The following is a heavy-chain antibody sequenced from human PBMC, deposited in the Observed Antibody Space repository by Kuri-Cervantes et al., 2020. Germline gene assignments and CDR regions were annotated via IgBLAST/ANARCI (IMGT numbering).Heavy chain of an antibody. CDR2: ISAYNGNT. J-gene: IGHJ4*02. V-gene: IGHV1-18*01. CDR3: ARAYSSSWYNHSPEFGY. D-gene: IGHD6-13*01. Sequence: ASVKVSCKASGYTFTSYGISWVRQAPGQGLEWMGWISAYNGNTNYAQKLQGRVTMATDTSTSTAYMALRSLRSDDTAVYYCARAYSSSWYNHSPEFGYWGQGTLVTVSS. CDR1: GYTFTSYG.